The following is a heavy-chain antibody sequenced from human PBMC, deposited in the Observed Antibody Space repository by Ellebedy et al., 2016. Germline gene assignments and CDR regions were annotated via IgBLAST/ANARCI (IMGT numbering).Heavy chain of an antibody. CDR1: GFTFNIAG. V-gene: IGHV3-21*01. J-gene: IGHJ3*02. CDR3: ARGLPGGMIIDLGAFDI. CDR2: IVFSGAAI. Sequence: GGSLRLXXAASGFTFNIAGMTWVRQAPGKGLEWVGTIVFSGAAIYYADSVKGRFTISRDNAKNSLYLQMNSLRAEDTAMYFCARGLPGGMIIDLGAFDIWGQGTMVTVSS. D-gene: IGHD3-22*01.